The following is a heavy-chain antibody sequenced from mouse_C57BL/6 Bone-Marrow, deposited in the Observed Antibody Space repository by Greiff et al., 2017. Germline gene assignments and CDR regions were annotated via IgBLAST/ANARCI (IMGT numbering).Heavy chain of an antibody. D-gene: IGHD2-4*01. CDR2: ISSGGDYI. V-gene: IGHV5-9-1*02. Sequence: EVKLMESGEGLVKPGGSLKLSCAASGFTFSSYAMSWVRQTPEKRLEWVAYISSGGDYIYYADNVKGRFTLSRDNARNTLYLQMSSLEYEDTAMYSCNRGDYDYDEGRDYWGQGTSVTVSS. CDR1: GFTFSSYA. J-gene: IGHJ4*01. CDR3: NRGDYDYDEGRDY.